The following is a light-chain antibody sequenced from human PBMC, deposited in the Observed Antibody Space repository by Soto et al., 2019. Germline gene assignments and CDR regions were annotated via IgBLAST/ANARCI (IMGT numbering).Light chain of an antibody. Sequence: QSALTQPASVSGSPGQSIAISCTGTSSDIGGYNYVSWYQQHPGKAPKLMIYEVSNRPSGVSNRCSGSKSGNTASLTISGLQAEDEAYYYCSSYTTCSTLVFGGGTKVTVL. J-gene: IGLJ3*02. CDR1: SSDIGGYNY. CDR3: SSYTTCSTLV. CDR2: EVS. V-gene: IGLV2-14*01.